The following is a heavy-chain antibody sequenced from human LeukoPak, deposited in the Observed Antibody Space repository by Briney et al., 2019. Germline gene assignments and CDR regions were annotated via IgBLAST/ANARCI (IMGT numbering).Heavy chain of an antibody. J-gene: IGHJ3*02. Sequence: ASVNVSCKPSRYTLTRYGISGVRQAPGQGVEWMGWISAYNGNTNYAQKLQGRVNMTTDTSTSTAYMELRSLRSDDTAVYYCARGGWELLGAFDIWGQGTMVTVSS. V-gene: IGHV1-18*01. CDR3: ARGGWELLGAFDI. D-gene: IGHD1-26*01. CDR1: RYTLTRYG. CDR2: ISAYNGNT.